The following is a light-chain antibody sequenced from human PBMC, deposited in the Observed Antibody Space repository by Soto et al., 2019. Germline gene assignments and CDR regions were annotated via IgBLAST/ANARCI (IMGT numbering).Light chain of an antibody. CDR1: QSVGNN. CDR3: QQYGDWPLT. Sequence: EIVLTQSPANLSVSPGERATLSCRASQSVGNNFAWYQQKPGQAPRLLIFAASTRATGVPARFSGSGSGTEFTLIISSLQYEDVGVYYCQQYGDWPLTFGGGAKVEIE. V-gene: IGKV3-15*01. CDR2: AAS. J-gene: IGKJ4*01.